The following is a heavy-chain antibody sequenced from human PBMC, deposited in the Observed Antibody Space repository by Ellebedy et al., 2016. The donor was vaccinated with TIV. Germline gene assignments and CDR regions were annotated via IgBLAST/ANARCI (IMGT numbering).Heavy chain of an antibody. J-gene: IGHJ5*02. CDR2: INHSGST. D-gene: IGHD1-26*01. V-gene: IGHV4-34*01. Sequence: MPSETLSLTCAVYGGSFSGYYWSWIRQPPGKGLEWIGEINHSGSTNYNPSLKSRVTISLDTSTTPFSLKLSSVTAADTAVYYCARGWRVGATMRMYWFDPWGQGTLVTVSS. CDR1: GGSFSGYY. CDR3: ARGWRVGATMRMYWFDP.